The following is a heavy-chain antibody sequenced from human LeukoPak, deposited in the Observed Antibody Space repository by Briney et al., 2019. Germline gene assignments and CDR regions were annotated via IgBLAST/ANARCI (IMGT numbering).Heavy chain of an antibody. Sequence: GGSLRLSCAASGFTFGDYPMHWVRQAPGKGLELVSLISGDGGSSFQADSVRGRFTISRDNSKNSLYLQMNSLRSEDTALYYCAKDMGGSGRSWASNRFDPWGQGTLVTVSS. V-gene: IGHV3-43*02. J-gene: IGHJ5*02. CDR3: AKDMGGSGRSWASNRFDP. CDR2: ISGDGGSS. D-gene: IGHD1-26*01. CDR1: GFTFGDYP.